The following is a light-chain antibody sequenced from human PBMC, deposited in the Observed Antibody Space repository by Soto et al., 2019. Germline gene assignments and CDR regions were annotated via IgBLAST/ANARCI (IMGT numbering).Light chain of an antibody. CDR1: NSNIGGNT. CDR3: AAWDDSLNGVV. V-gene: IGLV1-44*01. J-gene: IGLJ2*01. CDR2: SDD. Sequence: QSVLTQPPSASGTPGQRVTISCSGSNSNIGGNTVNWYQQLPGTAPKLLIYSDDQRPSGVPDRFSGSKSGTSGSLVISGLQSEDEADYYCAAWDDSLNGVVFGGGTKLTVL.